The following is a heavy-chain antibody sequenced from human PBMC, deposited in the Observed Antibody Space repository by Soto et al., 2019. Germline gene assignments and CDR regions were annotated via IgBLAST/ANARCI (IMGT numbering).Heavy chain of an antibody. CDR3: ARFGGGINV. D-gene: IGHD3-10*01. CDR2: IYHSGST. Sequence: QVQLQESGPGLVKPSGTLSLTCAVSGGSISGINWWYWVRQPPGQGLEWIGEIYHSGSTHYNPSRKSRVTMSVDNSKHQFSLNLNSVTAADTAVYYCARFGGGINVWGQGTTVTVSS. V-gene: IGHV4-4*02. CDR1: GGSISGINW. J-gene: IGHJ6*02.